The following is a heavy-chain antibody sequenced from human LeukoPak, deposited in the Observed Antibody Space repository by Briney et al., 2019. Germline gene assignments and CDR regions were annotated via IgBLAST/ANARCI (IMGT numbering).Heavy chain of an antibody. CDR1: GGSISSYY. V-gene: IGHV4-59*08. Sequence: SETLSLTCTVSGGSISSYYWSWIRQPPGKGLEWIGYIYYSGSTNYNPYLKSRVTISVDTSKNQFSLKLSSVTAADTAVYYCARRRGSYPNWFDPWGQGTLVTVSS. CDR2: IYYSGST. D-gene: IGHD1-26*01. J-gene: IGHJ5*02. CDR3: ARRRGSYPNWFDP.